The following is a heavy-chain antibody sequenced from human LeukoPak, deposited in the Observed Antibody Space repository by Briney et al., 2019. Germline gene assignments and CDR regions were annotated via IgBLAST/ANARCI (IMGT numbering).Heavy chain of an antibody. D-gene: IGHD2-21*02. CDR1: GFTFSRYE. CDR3: TLYIVVVTAIQTENAFDI. V-gene: IGHV3-15*01. Sequence: GGSLRLSCAASGFTFSRYEMNWVRQAPGKGLEWVGRIKTKIDGETTDYAAPVEGRFTISRDDSKNTLYLQMNSLKTEDTAVYYCTLYIVVVTAIQTENAFDIWGQGTMVTVSS. CDR2: IKTKIDGETT. J-gene: IGHJ3*02.